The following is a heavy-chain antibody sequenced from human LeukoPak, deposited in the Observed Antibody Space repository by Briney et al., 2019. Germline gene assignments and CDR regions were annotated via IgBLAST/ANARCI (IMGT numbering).Heavy chain of an antibody. CDR3: AKGPGGVIDYYYYYMDV. CDR2: IKQDGRER. J-gene: IGHJ6*03. Sequence: PGGSLRLSCAASGFTFSSYWMSWVRQAPGKGLEWVANIKQDGRERYYVDSVKGRFTISRDNSKNTLYLQMNSLRAEDTAVYYCAKGPGGVIDYYYYYMDVWGKGTTVTISS. V-gene: IGHV3-7*03. D-gene: IGHD3-16*01. CDR1: GFTFSSYW.